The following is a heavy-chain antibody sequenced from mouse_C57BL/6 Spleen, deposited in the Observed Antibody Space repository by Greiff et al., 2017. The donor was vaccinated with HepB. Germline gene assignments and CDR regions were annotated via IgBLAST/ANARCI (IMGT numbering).Heavy chain of an antibody. CDR3: ARAGDSSGYHYYSAMDY. Sequence: VQLQQSGAELMKPGASVKLSCKATGYTFTGYWIEWVKQRPGHGLEWIGEILPGSGSTNYNEKFKGKATFTADTSSNTAYMQLSSLTTEDSALYYSARAGDSSGYHYYSAMDYWGQGTSVTVSS. J-gene: IGHJ4*01. CDR1: GYTFTGYW. CDR2: ILPGSGST. V-gene: IGHV1-9*01. D-gene: IGHD3-2*02.